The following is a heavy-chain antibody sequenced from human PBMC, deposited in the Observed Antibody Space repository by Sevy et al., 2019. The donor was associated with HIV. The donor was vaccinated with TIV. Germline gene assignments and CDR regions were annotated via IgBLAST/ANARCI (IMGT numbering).Heavy chain of an antibody. D-gene: IGHD3-22*01. CDR2: IYYSGST. J-gene: IGHJ3*02. Sequence: SETLSLTCTVSGGSISSSSYYWGWIRQPPGKGLEWIGSIYYSGSTYYNPSLKSRVTISVDTSKNQFSLKLSSVTAADTAVYYCARQECYYDSSGYYCLRAFDIWGQGTMVTVSS. CDR3: ARQECYYDSSGYYCLRAFDI. CDR1: GGSISSSSYY. V-gene: IGHV4-39*01.